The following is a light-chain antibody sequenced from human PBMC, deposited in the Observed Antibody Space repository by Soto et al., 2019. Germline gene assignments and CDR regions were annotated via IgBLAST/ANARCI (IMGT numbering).Light chain of an antibody. J-gene: IGLJ3*02. CDR1: SSNIGSNT. V-gene: IGLV1-44*01. CDR3: AAWDDSLNGWV. CDR2: SNN. Sequence: QSVLTQPPSASGTPGQRVTISCSGSSSNIGSNTVNWYQQLPGTAPKLLIYSNNQRPSGVPDRFSGSKSGTSASRVISGLQAEDEADYYCAAWDDSLNGWVFGGGTKLTVL.